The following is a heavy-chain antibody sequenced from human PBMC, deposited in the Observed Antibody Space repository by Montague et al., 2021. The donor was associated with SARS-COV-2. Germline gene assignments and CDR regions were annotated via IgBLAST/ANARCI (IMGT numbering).Heavy chain of an antibody. V-gene: IGHV4-39*02. CDR3: ARTLKLRESSSGNSYYHAFDI. J-gene: IGHJ6*02. D-gene: IGHD1-26*01. CDR1: GGSISSSTYY. Sequence: SETLSLTCNVSGGSISSSTYYWGWIRQPPGKGLEWIGNLYNGGTTYYSPSLKSRVTISVDTSKNHFSLNMASVTAADTAVYYCARTLKLRESSSGNSYYHAFDIWGQGTTVTVSS. CDR2: LYNGGTT.